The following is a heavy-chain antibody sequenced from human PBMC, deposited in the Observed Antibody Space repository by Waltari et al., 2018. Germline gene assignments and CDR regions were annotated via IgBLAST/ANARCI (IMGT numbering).Heavy chain of an antibody. J-gene: IGHJ2*01. CDR3: ARDSLATGYWYFDQ. CDR2: IKQDGSET. CDR1: GFIFSTYW. Sequence: EVQLVESGGGLVQPGGSLKLSCAASGFIFSTYWMSWVRQAPGKGLEWVASIKQDGSETYFVDSLKGRFTISRDNTENSMYLQMDSLRAEDTAHYYCARDSLATGYWYFDQWGRGTLVTVSS. D-gene: IGHD6-25*01. V-gene: IGHV3-7*01.